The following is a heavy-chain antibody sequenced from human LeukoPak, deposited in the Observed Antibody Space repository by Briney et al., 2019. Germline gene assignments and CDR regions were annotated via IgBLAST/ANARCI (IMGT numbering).Heavy chain of an antibody. Sequence: SETLSLTCTVSGGSISSGDYYWSWIRRPPGRGLEWIGYIYHSGSTYYNPSLKSRVTISVDTSKNQFSLKLSSVTAADTAVYYCARGPDSSGYYYFDYWGQGTLVTVSS. V-gene: IGHV4-30-4*01. CDR1: GGSISSGDYY. CDR3: ARGPDSSGYYYFDY. J-gene: IGHJ4*02. D-gene: IGHD3-22*01. CDR2: IYHSGST.